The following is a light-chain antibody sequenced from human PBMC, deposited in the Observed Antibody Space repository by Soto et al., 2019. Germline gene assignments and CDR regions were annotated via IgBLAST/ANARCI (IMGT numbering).Light chain of an antibody. CDR2: GAS. CDR3: QQYNNWPRT. Sequence: ERVRTQSPATLSVSPGERATLSCRASQSVSSNLAWYQQKPGQAPRLLIYGASTRATGIPARFSGSGSGTEFTLTISSLQSEDFAVYYCQQYNNWPRTFGQGTKVDIK. V-gene: IGKV3-15*01. CDR1: QSVSSN. J-gene: IGKJ1*01.